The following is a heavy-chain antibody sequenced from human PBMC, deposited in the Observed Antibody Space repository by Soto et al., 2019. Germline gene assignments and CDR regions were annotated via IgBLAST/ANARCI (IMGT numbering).Heavy chain of an antibody. Sequence: EVQLVESGGGLVQPGGSLRLSCAASGFTFSSYWMSWVRQAPGKGLEWVANIKQDGSEKYYVDSVKGRFTISRDNAKNSLYLQMNSLRAEDTAVYYCASYNWNDPFDAFDIWGQGTMVTVSS. CDR1: GFTFSSYW. J-gene: IGHJ3*02. D-gene: IGHD1-20*01. V-gene: IGHV3-7*01. CDR3: ASYNWNDPFDAFDI. CDR2: IKQDGSEK.